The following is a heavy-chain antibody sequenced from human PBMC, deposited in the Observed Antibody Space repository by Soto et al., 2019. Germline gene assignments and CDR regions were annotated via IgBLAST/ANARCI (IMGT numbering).Heavy chain of an antibody. J-gene: IGHJ4*02. CDR2: INHSGST. V-gene: IGHV4-34*01. CDR3: ARGYGRNFDY. Sequence: SETLSLTCAVYGGSFSGYYWSWIRQPPGKGLEWIGEINHSGSTNYNPSLKSRVTIVDTSKNQFSLKLSSVTAADAAVYYCARGYGRNFDYWGQGTLVTVSS. D-gene: IGHD3-10*01. CDR1: GGSFSGYY.